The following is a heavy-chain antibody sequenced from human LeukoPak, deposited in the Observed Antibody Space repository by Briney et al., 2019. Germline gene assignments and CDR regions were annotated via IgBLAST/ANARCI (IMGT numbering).Heavy chain of an antibody. J-gene: IGHJ3*02. D-gene: IGHD3-22*01. V-gene: IGHV1-69*04. Sequence: SVKVSCKASGGTFSSYAISWVRQAPGQGLEWMGRIIPIFGIANYAQKFQGRVTITADKSTSTAYMEPSSLRSEDTAVYYCARPINYYDSSGEGVYAFDIWGQGTMVTVSS. CDR1: GGTFSSYA. CDR3: ARPINYYDSSGEGVYAFDI. CDR2: IIPIFGIA.